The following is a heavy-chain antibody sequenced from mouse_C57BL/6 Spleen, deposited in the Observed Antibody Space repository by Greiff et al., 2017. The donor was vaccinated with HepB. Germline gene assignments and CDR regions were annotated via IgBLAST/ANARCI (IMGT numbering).Heavy chain of an antibody. V-gene: IGHV1-19*01. CDR3: ASVDYDGVYAMDY. D-gene: IGHD2-4*01. CDR2: INPYNGGT. J-gene: IGHJ4*01. CDR1: GYTFTDYY. Sequence: VQLKQSGPVLVKPGASVKMSCKASGYTFTDYYMNWVKQSHGKSLEWIGVINPYNGGTSYNQKFKGKATLTVDKSSSTAYMELNSLTSEDSAVYYCASVDYDGVYAMDYWGQGTSVTVSS.